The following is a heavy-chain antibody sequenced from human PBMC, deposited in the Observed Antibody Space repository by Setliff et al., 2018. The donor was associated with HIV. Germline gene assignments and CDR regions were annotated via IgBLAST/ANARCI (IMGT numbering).Heavy chain of an antibody. D-gene: IGHD3-22*01. V-gene: IGHV1-24*01. CDR3: TTEFPLSSPYYYDSSGYYY. CDR1: GYTLSELS. J-gene: IGHJ4*02. Sequence: ASVKVSCKVSGYTLSELSMHWVRQAPGKGLEWMGGFDPEDGETIYAQKFQGRVTMTEDTSTDTAYMELRSLRSEDTAVYYCTTEFPLSSPYYYDSSGYYYWGQGTQVTVS. CDR2: FDPEDGET.